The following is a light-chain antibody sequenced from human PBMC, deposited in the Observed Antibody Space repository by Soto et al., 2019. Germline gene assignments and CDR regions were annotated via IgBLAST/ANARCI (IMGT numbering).Light chain of an antibody. CDR1: QSISRW. CDR3: QQYSDYSPYT. V-gene: IGKV1-5*03. Sequence: DIQMTQSPSTLSASVGDRVTITCRASQSISRWLAWYQQKPGKPPKLLIYKASTLESGVPSRFSGSASGTEFTLTINSLQTDDFATYYCQQYSDYSPYTFGQGTKLEIK. CDR2: KAS. J-gene: IGKJ2*01.